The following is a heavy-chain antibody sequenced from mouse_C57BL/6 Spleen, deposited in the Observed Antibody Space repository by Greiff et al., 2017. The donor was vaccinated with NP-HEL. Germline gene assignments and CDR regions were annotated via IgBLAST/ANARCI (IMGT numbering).Heavy chain of an antibody. J-gene: IGHJ4*01. Sequence: VQLQQSGAELARPGASVKLSCKASGYTFTSYGISWVKQRTGQGLEWIGEIYPRSGNTYYNEKFKGKATLTADNSSSTAYMELRSLTSEDSAVYFCARGYSSYAMDYWGQGTSVTVSS. D-gene: IGHD2-3*01. CDR2: IYPRSGNT. V-gene: IGHV1-81*01. CDR3: ARGYSSYAMDY. CDR1: GYTFTSYG.